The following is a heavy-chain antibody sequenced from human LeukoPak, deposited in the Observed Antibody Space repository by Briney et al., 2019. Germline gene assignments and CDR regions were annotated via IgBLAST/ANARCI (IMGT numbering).Heavy chain of an antibody. CDR2: INPSGGST. CDR1: GYTFARYY. CDR3: ARGGYYDSSGSFDP. J-gene: IGHJ5*02. D-gene: IGHD3-22*01. Sequence: GASVKVSCKASGYTFARYYIHWVRQAPGQGLEWMGIINPSGGSTRYAQKFQGRVTMTRDTSTSTDYMELSSLRSDDTAVYYCARGGYYDSSGSFDPWGQGTLVTVSS. V-gene: IGHV1-46*01.